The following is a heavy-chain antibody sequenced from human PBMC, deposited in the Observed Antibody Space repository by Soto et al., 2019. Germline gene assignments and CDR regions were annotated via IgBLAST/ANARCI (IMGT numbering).Heavy chain of an antibody. V-gene: IGHV1-2*02. J-gene: IGHJ4*02. Sequence: QVQLVQSGAEVKKPGASVKVSCKASGYTFSGCYMHWVRQAPGQGLEWMGWINTLSGDTSFPQKFQGRLAMTRDTSIDTAFMEVSRLTSDDTAIYYCARSLLNVILPLGYWGQGTLVSVSS. CDR2: INTLSGDT. CDR1: GYTFSGCY. CDR3: ARSLLNVILPLGY. D-gene: IGHD3-3*02.